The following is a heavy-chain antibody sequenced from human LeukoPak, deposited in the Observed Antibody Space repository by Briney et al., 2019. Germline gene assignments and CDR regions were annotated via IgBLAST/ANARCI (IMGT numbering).Heavy chain of an antibody. CDR1: GFTFTTYR. CDR2: LSRSNIYI. J-gene: IGHJ4*01. D-gene: IGHD2-15*01. Sequence: GGSLRLSCVASGFTFTTYRMTCVRQAAGKGREWVSSLSRSNIYIDYADSVKGRFSISRDDAKNSLYLQMSRLRGEDMVVYYCARVAAFRQYCGGGSCFNLDFWGRGTLVTVSS. CDR3: ARVAAFRQYCGGGSCFNLDF. V-gene: IGHV3-21*01.